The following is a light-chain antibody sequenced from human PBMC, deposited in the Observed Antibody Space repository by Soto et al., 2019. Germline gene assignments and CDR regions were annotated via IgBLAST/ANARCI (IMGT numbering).Light chain of an antibody. J-gene: IGKJ3*01. CDR3: QQLSNWSLFT. V-gene: IGKV3-11*01. CDR1: QSVSSY. Sequence: EIVLTQSPATLSLSPGEIATLSCRASQSVSSYLAWYQQKPGQTPRLLIYDASNRATGIPARFSGSGSGTDFTLTISSLEPEDFAVYYCQQLSNWSLFTFGPGTKVDIK. CDR2: DAS.